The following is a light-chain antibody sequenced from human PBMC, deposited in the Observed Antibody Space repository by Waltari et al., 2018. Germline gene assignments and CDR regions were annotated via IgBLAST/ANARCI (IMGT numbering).Light chain of an antibody. CDR3: QSHDTRLSGVV. J-gene: IGLJ3*02. Sequence: QSVLTQPPSVSGAPGQRVTIPCTGSSPNIGAGYDVHWYQQLPGTAPKLLIYGNSNRPSGVPDRFSGSKSDTSASLAITRLQAEDEADYYCQSHDTRLSGVVFGGGTKLTVL. CDR1: SPNIGAGYD. CDR2: GNS. V-gene: IGLV1-40*01.